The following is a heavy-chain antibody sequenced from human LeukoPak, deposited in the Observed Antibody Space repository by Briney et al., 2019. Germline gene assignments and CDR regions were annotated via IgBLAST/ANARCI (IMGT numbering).Heavy chain of an antibody. CDR3: VTVYSFGDY. V-gene: IGHV1-2*02. D-gene: IGHD3-16*01. CDR2: INPNSGGT. Sequence: ASVRVSFKASGYTFTDYHMHWVRQAPGQGGEGMGWINPNSGGTNYAQKFQGRVSMTRDTSTSTAYMELSRLRSDDTAVYYCVTVYSFGDYWGQGTLVTVSS. CDR1: GYTFTDYH. J-gene: IGHJ4*02.